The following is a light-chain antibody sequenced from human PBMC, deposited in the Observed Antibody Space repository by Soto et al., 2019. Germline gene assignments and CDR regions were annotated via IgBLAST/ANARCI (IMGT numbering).Light chain of an antibody. Sequence: EIVLTQSPATLSLSPWERATLSCGASQNVRNSYLAWYQQKPGLAPRLLIYDASRRATGIPDRFSGSGSGTDFTLTISRLEPEDFAVYYCQHYGRSVAWTFGQGTKVDIK. CDR3: QHYGRSVAWT. CDR1: QNVRNSY. J-gene: IGKJ1*01. V-gene: IGKV3D-20*01. CDR2: DAS.